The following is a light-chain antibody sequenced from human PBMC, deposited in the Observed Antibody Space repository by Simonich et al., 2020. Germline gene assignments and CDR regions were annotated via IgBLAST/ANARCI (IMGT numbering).Light chain of an antibody. CDR2: EGS. V-gene: IGLV2-23*01. CDR1: SSDVGGYNY. Sequence: QSALTQPASVSGSPGQSITLSRTGTSSDVGGYNYVSWYQQHPGKAPKRMIYEGSKRPSGVSNRFSGSKSGNTASLTISGLQAEDEADYYCCSYAGSSTWVFGGGTKLTVL. J-gene: IGLJ3*02. CDR3: CSYAGSSTWV.